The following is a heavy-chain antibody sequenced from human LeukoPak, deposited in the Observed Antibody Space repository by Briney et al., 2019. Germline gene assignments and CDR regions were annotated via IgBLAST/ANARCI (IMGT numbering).Heavy chain of an antibody. CDR3: VTYYYGSGSYYGGDYFDY. CDR1: GYTFTGYY. CDR2: INPNSGDS. J-gene: IGHJ4*02. Sequence: ASVTVSCTASGYTFTGYYLYWVRQAPGQGLEWMGRINPNSGDSNYAQKFQGRVTMTRDTSISTAYMELRRLRSDGTAVPYCVTYYYGSGSYYGGDYFDYWGQGTVVTVSS. V-gene: IGHV1-2*06. D-gene: IGHD3-10*01.